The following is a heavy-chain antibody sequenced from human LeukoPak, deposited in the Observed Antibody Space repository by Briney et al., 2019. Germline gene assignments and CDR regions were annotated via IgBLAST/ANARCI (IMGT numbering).Heavy chain of an antibody. V-gene: IGHV3-48*01. CDR2: ISGSSNII. D-gene: IGHD3-3*01. J-gene: IGHJ3*02. Sequence: GGSLRLSCAASGFTFSTYSMNWARQAPGKGLEWVSYISGSSNIIYYADSVKGRFTISRDNAKNSLYLQMNRLRAEDTAVYYCVRDQYDFRSVDAFDIWGQGTMVTVSS. CDR3: VRDQYDFRSVDAFDI. CDR1: GFTFSTYS.